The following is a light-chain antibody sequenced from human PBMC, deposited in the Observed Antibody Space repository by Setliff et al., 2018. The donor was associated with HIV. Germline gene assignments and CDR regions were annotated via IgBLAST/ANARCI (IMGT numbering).Light chain of an antibody. Sequence: QSALAQPASVSGSPGQSITISCTGTSSDVSTYNFVPWYQQHPGKAPKLMIYDVSYRPSGVSNRFSGSKSGNTASLTISGLQAEDEADYYCSSYTSSTPLYVFGTGTKVTVL. J-gene: IGLJ1*01. CDR2: DVS. CDR3: SSYTSSTPLYV. V-gene: IGLV2-14*03. CDR1: SSDVSTYNF.